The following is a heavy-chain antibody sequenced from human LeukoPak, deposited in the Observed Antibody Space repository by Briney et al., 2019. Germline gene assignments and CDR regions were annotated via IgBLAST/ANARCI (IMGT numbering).Heavy chain of an antibody. CDR2: ISYSGST. CDR3: ARGRWGCSSDY. D-gene: IGHD6-13*01. V-gene: IGHV4-61*01. Sequence: PSETLSLTCTVSGGSLSSGSYYWSSFRQPPGKGLEWNGYISYSGSTNYNPSLKSGGTISVDTSKNQLSLKLNSVTAAATAVYYCARGRWGCSSDYWGQGTLVTVSS. J-gene: IGHJ4*02. CDR1: GGSLSSGSYY.